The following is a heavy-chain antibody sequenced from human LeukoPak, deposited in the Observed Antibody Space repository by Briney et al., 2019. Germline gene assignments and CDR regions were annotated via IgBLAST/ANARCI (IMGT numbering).Heavy chain of an antibody. D-gene: IGHD3-9*01. J-gene: IGHJ4*02. CDR1: GYTFTSYG. V-gene: IGHV1-18*01. Sequence: ASVKVSCKASGYTFTSYGISWVRQAPGQGLEWMGWISAYNGNTNYAQKLQGRVTMTTDTSTSTAYMELRSLRSDDTAVYYCARGRNYDILTGYYVHWGQGTLVTVSS. CDR2: ISAYNGNT. CDR3: ARGRNYDILTGYYVH.